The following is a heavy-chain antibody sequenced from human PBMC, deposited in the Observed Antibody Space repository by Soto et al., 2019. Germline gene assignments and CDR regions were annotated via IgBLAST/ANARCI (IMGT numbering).Heavy chain of an antibody. Sequence: SETLSLTCSVSGGSISSYYWSWIRQPPGKGLEWIGHIYYSGSTNYNPSLKSRVTISVDTSKNQFSLKLSSVTAADTAVCYCARDIGGYYYGMDVWGQGTTVTVSS. J-gene: IGHJ6*02. CDR1: GGSISSYY. D-gene: IGHD1-26*01. CDR2: IYYSGST. CDR3: ARDIGGYYYGMDV. V-gene: IGHV4-59*01.